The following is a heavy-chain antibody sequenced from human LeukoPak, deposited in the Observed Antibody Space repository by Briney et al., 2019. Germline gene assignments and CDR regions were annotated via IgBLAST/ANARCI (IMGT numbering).Heavy chain of an antibody. CDR3: ASRYYDFWSGYLPTGP. CDR1: GFTFSDYA. J-gene: IGHJ5*02. V-gene: IGHV3-23*01. D-gene: IGHD3-3*01. Sequence: GGSLRLSCAASGFTFSDYAMSWVRQAPGKGLEWVSTISGSGGDTYYADSVKGRFTISRDSSKNTLYLQMNSLRAEDTALYYCASRYYDFWSGYLPTGPWGQGTLVTVSS. CDR2: ISGSGGDT.